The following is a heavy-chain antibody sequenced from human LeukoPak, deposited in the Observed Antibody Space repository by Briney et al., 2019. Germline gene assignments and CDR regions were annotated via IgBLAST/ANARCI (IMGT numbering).Heavy chain of an antibody. CDR1: GYTFTSYY. D-gene: IGHD4-23*01. CDR2: INPSGGST. Sequence: ASVKVSGKASGYTFTSYYMHWVRQAPGQGLEWMGIINPSGGSTSYAQKFQGRVTMTRDTSTSTVYMELSSLRSEDTAVYYCARDVGGNSYYYYYMDVWGKGTTVTVSS. J-gene: IGHJ6*03. V-gene: IGHV1-46*01. CDR3: ARDVGGNSYYYYYMDV.